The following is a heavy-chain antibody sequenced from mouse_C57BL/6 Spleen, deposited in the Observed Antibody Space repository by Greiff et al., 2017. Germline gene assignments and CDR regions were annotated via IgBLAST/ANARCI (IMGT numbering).Heavy chain of an antibody. D-gene: IGHD1-2*01. V-gene: IGHV5-17*01. CDR1: GFTFSDYG. Sequence: EVQLVESGGGLVKPGGSLKLSCAASGFTFSDYGMHWVRQAPEKGLEWVAYISSGSSTISYADTVKGRFTISRDNAKNTLFLQMTSLRSEDTAMYYCARPATIGYAMDYWGQGTSVTVSS. J-gene: IGHJ4*01. CDR3: ARPATIGYAMDY. CDR2: ISSGSSTI.